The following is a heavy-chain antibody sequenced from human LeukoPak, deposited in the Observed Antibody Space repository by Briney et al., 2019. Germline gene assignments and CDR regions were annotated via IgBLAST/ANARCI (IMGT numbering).Heavy chain of an antibody. CDR1: GASLSSGGYY. CDR2: IYYTGNT. CDR3: ARDPLDSRSWASRAFDI. D-gene: IGHD3-22*01. Sequence: SETLSLTCTVSGASLSSGGYYWSWIRQHPGKGPEWIAYIYYTGNTYYNPSLKSRLTISVDTSKNQFSLKLSSVTAADTAVYYCARDPLDSRSWASRAFDIWGQGTMVTVSS. J-gene: IGHJ3*02. V-gene: IGHV4-31*03.